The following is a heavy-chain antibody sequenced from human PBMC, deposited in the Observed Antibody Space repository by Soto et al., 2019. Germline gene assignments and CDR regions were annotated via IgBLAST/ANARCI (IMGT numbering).Heavy chain of an antibody. Sequence: QVQLQESGPGLVKPSETLSLTCTVSGGSVSSGRDYWSWIRQPPGKGLEWIGYIYYSGGTNYNPSLKSRVTISVDTSKNQFSLKLSSVTAADTAGYYWAGLCPHYFDYWGQGTLVTVSS. CDR1: GGSVSSGRDY. CDR2: IYYSGGT. D-gene: IGHD2-2*01. CDR3: AGLCPHYFDY. J-gene: IGHJ4*02. V-gene: IGHV4-61*01.